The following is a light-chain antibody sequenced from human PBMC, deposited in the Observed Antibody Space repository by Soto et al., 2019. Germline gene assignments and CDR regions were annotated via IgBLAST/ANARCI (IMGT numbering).Light chain of an antibody. J-gene: IGKJ2*01. CDR2: AAS. CDR3: QQYYSYPYT. Sequence: AIRMPQSPSSLSASTGDRVTITCRASQGISSYLAWYQQKPGKAPKLLIYAASTLKSGVPSRFSGSGSGTAFTLSISCLQSEDFASYSCQQYYSYPYTFGQGTKLEIK. V-gene: IGKV1-8*01. CDR1: QGISSY.